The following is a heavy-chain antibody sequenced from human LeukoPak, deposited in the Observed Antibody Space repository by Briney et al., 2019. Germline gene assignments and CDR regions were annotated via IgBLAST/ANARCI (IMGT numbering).Heavy chain of an antibody. CDR1: GYTLTELS. CDR2: FDPEDGET. J-gene: IGHJ4*02. D-gene: IGHD2-2*01. CDR3: ARDKKYQLLATPDY. Sequence: ASVKVSCKVSGYTLTELSMHWVRQAPGKGLEWMGGFDPEDGETIYAQKFQGRVTMTEDTSTDTAYMELSSLRSDDTAVYYCARDKKYQLLATPDYWGQGTLVTVSS. V-gene: IGHV1-24*01.